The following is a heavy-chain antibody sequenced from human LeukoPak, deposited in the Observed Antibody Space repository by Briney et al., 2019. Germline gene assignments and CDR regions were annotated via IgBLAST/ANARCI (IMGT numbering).Heavy chain of an antibody. CDR2: ISAYNGYT. V-gene: IGHV1-18*01. Sequence: ASVKVSCKASGYTFTGYGISWVRQAPGQGLEWMGWISAYNGYTNYAQKLQGRVTMTTDTSTSTAYAELRSLRSDDTAVYYCAGDQGRGGTTVDYWGQGTLVTVSS. J-gene: IGHJ4*02. CDR1: GYTFTGYG. D-gene: IGHD1-1*01. CDR3: AGDQGRGGTTVDY.